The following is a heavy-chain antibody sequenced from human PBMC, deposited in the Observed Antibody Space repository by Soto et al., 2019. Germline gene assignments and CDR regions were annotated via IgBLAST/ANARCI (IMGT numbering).Heavy chain of an antibody. D-gene: IGHD6-6*01. CDR2: IYPGDSDT. Sequence: GESLKISCKGSGYSFTSYWIGWVRQMPGKGLEWMGIIYPGDSDTRYSPSFQGQVTISADKSISTAYLQWSSLKASDTAMYYCARASKYSSSGYYYYYGMDVRGQGTTVTVSS. V-gene: IGHV5-51*01. CDR3: ARASKYSSSGYYYYYGMDV. J-gene: IGHJ6*02. CDR1: GYSFTSYW.